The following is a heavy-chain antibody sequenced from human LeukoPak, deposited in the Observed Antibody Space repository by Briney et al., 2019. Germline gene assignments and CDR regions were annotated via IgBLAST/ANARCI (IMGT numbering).Heavy chain of an antibody. J-gene: IGHJ4*02. CDR2: ISWNSGSI. CDR3: AKDMGIVVTIVDY. V-gene: IGHV3-9*01. D-gene: IGHD5-12*01. Sequence: GRSLRLSCAASGFTFDDHAMHWVRQAPGKGLEWVSGISWNSGSIGYADSVKGRFTISRDNAKNSLCLQMNSLRAEDTALYYCAKDMGIVVTIVDYWGQGTLVTVSS. CDR1: GFTFDDHA.